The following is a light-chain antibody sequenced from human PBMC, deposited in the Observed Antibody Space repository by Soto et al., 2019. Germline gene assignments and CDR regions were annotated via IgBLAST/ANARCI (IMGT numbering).Light chain of an antibody. CDR1: QSVLYSSNNKNY. J-gene: IGKJ2*01. Sequence: DIVMTQSPDSLAVSLGERATINCKSSQSVLYSSNNKNYLAWYQQKPGQPPKLLIYWASTRESGVPDRFSGSGSGTDFTLNINSLQAEDVAIYYCQQYYSTPPYTFGQGTKLEIK. CDR2: WAS. V-gene: IGKV4-1*01. CDR3: QQYYSTPPYT.